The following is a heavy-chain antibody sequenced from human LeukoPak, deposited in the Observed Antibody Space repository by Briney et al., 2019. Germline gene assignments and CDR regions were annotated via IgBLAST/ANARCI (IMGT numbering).Heavy chain of an antibody. J-gene: IGHJ4*02. CDR2: ISWNSGSI. Sequence: GRSLRLSCAASGLTFDDYATHWVRQAPGKGLEWVSGISWNSGSIGYADSVKGRFTISRDNAKNSLYLQMNSLRAEDTALYYCAKDKTHYYGSGSYPDYWGQGTLVTVSS. V-gene: IGHV3-9*01. CDR1: GLTFDDYA. CDR3: AKDKTHYYGSGSYPDY. D-gene: IGHD3-10*01.